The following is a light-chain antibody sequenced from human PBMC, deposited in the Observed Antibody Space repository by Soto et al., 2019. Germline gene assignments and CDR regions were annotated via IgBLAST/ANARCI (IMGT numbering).Light chain of an antibody. CDR3: SSYTTSSTLL. CDR2: DVS. J-gene: IGLJ2*01. CDR1: SSDVGGYNY. Sequence: QSALTQPASVSGSPGQSITISCTGTSSDVGGYNYVSWYQQHPGKAPKLMIYDVSNRPSGVSNRFSGSKSGNTASLTISGLQPEHEAYYYCSSYTTSSTLLFGGGTKLTVL. V-gene: IGLV2-14*01.